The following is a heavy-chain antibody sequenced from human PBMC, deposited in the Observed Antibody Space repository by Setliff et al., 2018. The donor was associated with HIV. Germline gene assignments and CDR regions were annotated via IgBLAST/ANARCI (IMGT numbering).Heavy chain of an antibody. CDR1: GYTFTSYG. Sequence: VKVSCKASGYTFTSYGMGWVRQAPGQGLEWMGWISAYNGNTHYAQKLQGRVTMTTDTSTSTAYMELRSLRSDDTAVYYCARDYYGSGSYFILDYWGPGTLVTVSS. J-gene: IGHJ4*02. CDR3: ARDYYGSGSYFILDY. CDR2: ISAYNGNT. V-gene: IGHV1-18*01. D-gene: IGHD3-10*01.